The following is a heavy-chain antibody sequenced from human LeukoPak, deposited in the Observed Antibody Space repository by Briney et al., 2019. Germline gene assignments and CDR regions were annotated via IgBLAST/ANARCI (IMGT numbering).Heavy chain of an antibody. J-gene: IGHJ4*02. CDR3: ERITNSGSYWVFDY. CDR2: IRGDGVEK. CDR1: GITLSSYW. D-gene: IGHD3-22*01. Sequence: PGGSLRLSCVASGITLSSYWLSWVRQAPGKGPEWVANIRGDGVEKYYVDSVQGRFTISRDNAENSLSLQMNSLRAEDTAVYYCERITNSGSYWVFDYWGQGTLVTVSS. V-gene: IGHV3-7*04.